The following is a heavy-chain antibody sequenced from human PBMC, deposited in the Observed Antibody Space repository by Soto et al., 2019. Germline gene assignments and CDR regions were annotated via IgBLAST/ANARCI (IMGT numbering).Heavy chain of an antibody. J-gene: IGHJ6*02. Sequence: GESLKMSCKCSGYSFTSYWISWVLQMPGKGLEWMGRIDPSDSYTNYSPSFQGHVTISADKSISTAYLQWSSLKASDTAMYYCARLGSYYYGMDVWGQGTTVTVSS. V-gene: IGHV5-10-1*01. CDR3: ARLGSYYYGMDV. CDR1: GYSFTSYW. CDR2: IDPSDSYT.